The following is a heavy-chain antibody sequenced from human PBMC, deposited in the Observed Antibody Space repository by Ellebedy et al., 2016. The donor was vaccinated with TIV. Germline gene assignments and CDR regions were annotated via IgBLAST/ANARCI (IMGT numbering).Heavy chain of an antibody. CDR3: ARGGGYKALYY. V-gene: IGHV4-39*07. CDR2: INHSGST. Sequence: SETLSLXXTVSGGSISSSSYYWGWIRQPPGKGLEWIGEINHSGSTNYNPSLKSRVTISVDTSKNQFSLKLSSVTAADTAVYYCARGGGYKALYYWGQGTLVTVSS. J-gene: IGHJ4*02. CDR1: GGSISSSSYY. D-gene: IGHD5-24*01.